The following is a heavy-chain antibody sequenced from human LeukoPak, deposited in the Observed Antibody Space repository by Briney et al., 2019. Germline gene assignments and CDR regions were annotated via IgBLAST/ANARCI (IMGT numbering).Heavy chain of an antibody. J-gene: IGHJ1*01. D-gene: IGHD1-26*01. V-gene: IGHV3-23*01. CDR1: GFTFSSYA. CDR2: IIGSGGST. Sequence: GGSLRLSCAASGFTFSSYAMSWVRQAPGKGLEWVSTIIGSGGSTYYADSVKGRFTISRDNSKNTRFLQMNSLRAEDTAVYYCAKGYPNSGSYLQHWGQAPWSPSPQ. CDR3: AKGYPNSGSYLQH.